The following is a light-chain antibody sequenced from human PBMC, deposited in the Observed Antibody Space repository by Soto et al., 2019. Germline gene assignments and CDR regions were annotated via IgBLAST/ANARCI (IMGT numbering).Light chain of an antibody. J-gene: IGKJ4*01. CDR2: DAS. V-gene: IGKV3-11*01. CDR3: QQRSNWPRVT. CDR1: QSVSSY. Sequence: EIVLTQSPATLSLSPGERATLSCRASQSVSSYLAWYQQKPGQAPRLLIYDASNRATGIPARFSGSGPGADFTLAIGSLEPDDLAVYYCQQRSNWPRVTFGGGTKVEIK.